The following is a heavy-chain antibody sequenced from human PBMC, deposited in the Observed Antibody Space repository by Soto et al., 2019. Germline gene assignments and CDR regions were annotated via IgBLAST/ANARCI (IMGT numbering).Heavy chain of an antibody. D-gene: IGHD3-9*01. V-gene: IGHV4-4*02. J-gene: IGHJ4*02. CDR3: ATVGETTGPGDADY. Sequence: SETLSLTCAVSGGSISSSNWWSWVRQPPGKGLEWIGEIYHSGSTNYNPSLKSRVTISVDTSKNQFSLKLSSVTAADTAVYYCATVGETTGPGDADYWGQGTLVTVSS. CDR1: GGSISSSNW. CDR2: IYHSGST.